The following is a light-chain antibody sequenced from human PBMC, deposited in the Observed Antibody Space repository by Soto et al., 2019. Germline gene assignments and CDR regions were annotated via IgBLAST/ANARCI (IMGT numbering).Light chain of an antibody. CDR1: SSNIANNY. CDR3: GTWDSSLSAGV. V-gene: IGLV1-51*01. Sequence: QSVLTQPPSVSAAPGQKVTISCSGSSSNIANNYVSWYQQLPGTAPKLLIYDNNKRPSGIPDRFSGSKSGTSATLGITGLQTGDEVDYYCGTWDSSLSAGVFGGGTKLTVL. CDR2: DNN. J-gene: IGLJ2*01.